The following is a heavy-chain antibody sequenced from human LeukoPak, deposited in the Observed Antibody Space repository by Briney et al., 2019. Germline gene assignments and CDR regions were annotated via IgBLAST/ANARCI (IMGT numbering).Heavy chain of an antibody. CDR1: GGSISAYS. V-gene: IGHV4-4*07. CDR2: IYTSEST. D-gene: IGHD6-6*01. J-gene: IGHJ5*02. Sequence: SETLSLTCTVSGGSISAYSWSWIRQPAGKGLEWIGRIYTSESTNYNPSLKSRVTMSLDTSKNQFSLRLNSATAADTAVYYCARDIARSGRWFDPWGQGTLVTVSS. CDR3: ARDIARSGRWFDP.